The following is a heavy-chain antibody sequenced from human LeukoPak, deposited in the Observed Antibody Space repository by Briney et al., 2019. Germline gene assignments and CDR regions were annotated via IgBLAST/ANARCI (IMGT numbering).Heavy chain of an antibody. Sequence: GGSLRLSCAASGFTFRNSDMHWVRQAPGKGPEWVAFIQADGGNKYYADSVKGRFTISRDNSKNTLYLQMNSLRAEDTAVYYCARDAGMAVAGWRFDPWGQGTLVTVSS. V-gene: IGHV3-30*02. D-gene: IGHD6-19*01. CDR2: IQADGGNK. CDR1: GFTFRNSD. J-gene: IGHJ5*02. CDR3: ARDAGMAVAGWRFDP.